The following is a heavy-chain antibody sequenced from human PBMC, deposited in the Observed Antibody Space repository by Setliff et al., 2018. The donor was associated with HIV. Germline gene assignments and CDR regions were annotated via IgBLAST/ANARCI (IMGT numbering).Heavy chain of an antibody. CDR3: ARDLFPYYHDSRPYYPPAY. D-gene: IGHD3-22*01. Sequence: WIRQAPGKGLEWVSSLSGTSSTIYLADSVKGRFTISRDNAQNSLYLHMNSLRAEDTAMYYCARDLFPYYHDSRPYYPPAYWGQGTLVTVSS. J-gene: IGHJ4*02. CDR2: LSGTSSTI. V-gene: IGHV3-11*01.